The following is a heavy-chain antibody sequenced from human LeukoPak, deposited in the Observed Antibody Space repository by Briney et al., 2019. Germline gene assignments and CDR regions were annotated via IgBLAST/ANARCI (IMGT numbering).Heavy chain of an antibody. D-gene: IGHD2-21*02. CDR1: GGSISSYH. Sequence: PSETLSLTCTVSGGSISSYHWSWIRQPPGKGLEWIGYIYYSGSTNYNPSLKSRVTISVDTSKNQFSLKLSSVTAADTAVYYCAREAYCGGNCYSGFDYWGQGTLVTVSS. CDR2: IYYSGST. V-gene: IGHV4-59*01. CDR3: AREAYCGGNCYSGFDY. J-gene: IGHJ4*02.